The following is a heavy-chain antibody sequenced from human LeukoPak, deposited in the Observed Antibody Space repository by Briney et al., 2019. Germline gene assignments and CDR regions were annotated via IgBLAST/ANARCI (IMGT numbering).Heavy chain of an antibody. Sequence: GGSLRLSCAASGFPLSSYAMSWVRQAPGKGLEWVSGISGGGGSTFYADSVKGRFTISRDNSKNTLYLQMNSLRAEDTAVYYCVNLYSSNYWGQGTLVAVSS. V-gene: IGHV3-23*01. CDR2: ISGGGGST. D-gene: IGHD6-19*01. CDR3: VNLYSSNY. CDR1: GFPLSSYA. J-gene: IGHJ4*02.